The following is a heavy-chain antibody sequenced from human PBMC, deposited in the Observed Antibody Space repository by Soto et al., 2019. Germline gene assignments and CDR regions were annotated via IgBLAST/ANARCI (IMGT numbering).Heavy chain of an antibody. CDR3: AKDRYSGTYPTDFDY. Sequence: GGSLRLSCAGSGFTFSSYGIHWVRQAPGKGLEWVALISYDGGNEKYTESVKDRFTISRDDSHNVAYLQMSSLRTEDTAMYYCAKDRYSGTYPTDFDYWGQGSLVTVSS. J-gene: IGHJ4*02. CDR2: ISYDGGNE. V-gene: IGHV3-30*18. CDR1: GFTFSSYG. D-gene: IGHD1-26*01.